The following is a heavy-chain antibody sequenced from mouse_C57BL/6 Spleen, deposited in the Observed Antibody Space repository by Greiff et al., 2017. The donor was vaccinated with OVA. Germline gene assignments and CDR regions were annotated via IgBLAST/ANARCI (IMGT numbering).Heavy chain of an antibody. CDR2: IRNKANGYTT. CDR3: ARSPCGSSYGWYFDV. CDR1: GFTFTDYY. D-gene: IGHD1-1*01. J-gene: IGHJ1*03. V-gene: IGHV7-3*01. Sequence: EVQLVESGGGLVQPGGSLSLSCAASGFTFTDYYMSWVRQPPGKALEWLGFIRNKANGYTTEYSASVKGRFTISRDNSQSILYLQMNAMRAEDSATYYCARSPCGSSYGWYFDVWGTGTTVTVSS.